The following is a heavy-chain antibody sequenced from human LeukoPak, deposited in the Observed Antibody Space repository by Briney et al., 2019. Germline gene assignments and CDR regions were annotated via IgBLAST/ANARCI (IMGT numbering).Heavy chain of an antibody. V-gene: IGHV3-9*01. CDR1: GFTFDDYA. Sequence: PGRSLRLSCAASGFTFDDYAMHWVRQAPGKGLEWVSGISWNSGSIGYADSVKGRFTISRDNAKNSLYLQMNSLRAEDTALYYCAKGYRPYYYMDVWGKGTTVTVSS. CDR3: AKGYRPYYYMDV. D-gene: IGHD2-2*02. J-gene: IGHJ6*03. CDR2: ISWNSGSI.